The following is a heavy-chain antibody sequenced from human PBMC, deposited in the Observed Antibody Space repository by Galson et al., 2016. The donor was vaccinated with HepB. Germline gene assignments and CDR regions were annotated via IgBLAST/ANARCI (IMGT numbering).Heavy chain of an antibody. CDR3: ARVREQQLLEAFDI. CDR1: GFTFRNYH. V-gene: IGHV3-21*01. J-gene: IGHJ3*02. D-gene: IGHD6-13*01. CDR2: ISSGSASK. Sequence: SLRLSCAGSGFTFRNYHLNWVRQTPGKGLEWVSSISSGSASKYYADSVKGRFTISRDNFKNSLYLQMNSLRAEDTTLYYCARVREQQLLEAFDIWGQGTMVTVSS.